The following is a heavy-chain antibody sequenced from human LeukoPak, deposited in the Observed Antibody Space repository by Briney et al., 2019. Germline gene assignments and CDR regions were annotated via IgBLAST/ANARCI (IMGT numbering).Heavy chain of an antibody. D-gene: IGHD4-11*01. CDR1: GGSISSSSYY. CDR2: IYYSGST. V-gene: IGHV4-39*01. J-gene: IGHJ6*03. CDR3: ARRARGDYSNSYYMDV. Sequence: SETLSLTCTVSGGSISSSSYYWGWIRQPPGKGLEWIGSIYYSGSTYYNPSLKSRVTISVDTSKNQFSLKLSSVTAADTAVYYCARRARGDYSNSYYMDVWGKGTTVTVSS.